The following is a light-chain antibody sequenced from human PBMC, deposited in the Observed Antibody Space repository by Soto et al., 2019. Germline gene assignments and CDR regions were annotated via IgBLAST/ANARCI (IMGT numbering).Light chain of an antibody. CDR2: GAS. Sequence: EIVMTQSPATLSVSTGETATLSCRAIQSVSSNLAWYQQKPGQAPRLLIYGASTRAAGIPARFSGDGSGTEFTLTISSLQSEDFALYYCQNYNTWPPSWTFGQGTKVGIK. V-gene: IGKV3-15*01. J-gene: IGKJ1*01. CDR3: QNYNTWPPSWT. CDR1: QSVSSN.